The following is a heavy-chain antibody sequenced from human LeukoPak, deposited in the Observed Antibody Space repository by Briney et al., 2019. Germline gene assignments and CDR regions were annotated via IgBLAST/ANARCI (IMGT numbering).Heavy chain of an antibody. V-gene: IGHV1-18*01. CDR1: GGTFSSYA. Sequence: ASVKVSCKASGGTFSSYAISWVRQAPGQGLEWMGWISAYNGNTNYAQKLQGRVTMTTDTSTSTAYMELRSLRSDDTAVYYCARENAYRWGYDYWGQGTLVTVSS. CDR3: ARENAYRWGYDY. J-gene: IGHJ4*02. D-gene: IGHD5-24*01. CDR2: ISAYNGNT.